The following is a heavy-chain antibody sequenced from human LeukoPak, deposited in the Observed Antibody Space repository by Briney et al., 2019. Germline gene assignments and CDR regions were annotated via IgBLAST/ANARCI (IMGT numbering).Heavy chain of an antibody. Sequence: PSETLSLTCTASGGSINSYNWSWIRQPPGKGLEWVADIYYGGSTNYNPSLKSRVTISVDTSKNQFSLRLSSVTAADTAVYYCARVTGYMTEDYFDYWGQGTLITVSS. CDR3: ARVTGYMTEDYFDY. CDR1: GGSINSYN. D-gene: IGHD6-13*01. V-gene: IGHV4-59*01. J-gene: IGHJ4*02. CDR2: IYYGGST.